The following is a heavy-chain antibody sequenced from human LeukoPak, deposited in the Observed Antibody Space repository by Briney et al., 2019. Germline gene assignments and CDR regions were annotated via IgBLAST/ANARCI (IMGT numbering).Heavy chain of an antibody. CDR1: GFTFSDYY. V-gene: IGHV3-11*01. J-gene: IGHJ4*02. CDR3: ARRRDSGSLQHFDY. CDR2: ISSSGSTI. Sequence: GGSLRLSCAASGFTFSDYYMSWIRQAPGKGLEWVSYISSSGSTIYYADSVKGRLTISRDNAKNSLYLQMNSLRAEDTAVYYCARRRDSGSLQHFDYWGQGTLVTVSS. D-gene: IGHD1-26*01.